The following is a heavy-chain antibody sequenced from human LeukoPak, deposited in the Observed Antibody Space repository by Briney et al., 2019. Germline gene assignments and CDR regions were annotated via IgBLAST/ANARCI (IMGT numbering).Heavy chain of an antibody. CDR1: GGSFSGYY. D-gene: IGHD2-21*02. CDR2: INHSGST. V-gene: IGHV4-34*01. Sequence: SETLSLTCAVYGGSFSGYYWSWIRQPPGKGLEWIGEINHSGSTNYNPSLKSRVTISVDTSKNQFSLKLSSVTAADTAVCYCAAIVVVTANAFDIWGQGTMVTVSS. J-gene: IGHJ3*02. CDR3: AAIVVVTANAFDI.